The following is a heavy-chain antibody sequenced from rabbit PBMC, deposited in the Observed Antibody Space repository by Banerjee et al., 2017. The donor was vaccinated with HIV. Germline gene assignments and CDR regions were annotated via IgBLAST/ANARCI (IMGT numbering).Heavy chain of an antibody. J-gene: IGHJ4*01. D-gene: IGHD8-1*01. CDR2: IYSGSDST. CDR3: ARTPGGSNYGYYNL. Sequence: QEQLEESGGGLVKPEGSLTLTCKASGFDLSSYYYMCWVRQAPGKGLELIACIYSGSDSTWYATWAKGRFTISKTSSTTVTLQMTSLTAADTATYFCARTPGGSNYGYYNLWGQGTLVTVS. V-gene: IGHV1S45*01. CDR1: GFDLSSYYY.